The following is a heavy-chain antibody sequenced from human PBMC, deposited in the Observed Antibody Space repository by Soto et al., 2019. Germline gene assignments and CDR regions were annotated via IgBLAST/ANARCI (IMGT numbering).Heavy chain of an antibody. D-gene: IGHD1-26*01. Sequence: QVQLVESGGGVVQPGRSLRLSCAASGFTFSSYGMHWVRQAPGKGLEWVAVISYDGSNKYYADSVKGRFTISRDNSKNTMYLKMNSLRAEDTAVYYCAKEIVEGHYYYYGMDVWGQGTTVTVSS. CDR2: ISYDGSNK. J-gene: IGHJ6*02. CDR1: GFTFSSYG. CDR3: AKEIVEGHYYYYGMDV. V-gene: IGHV3-30*18.